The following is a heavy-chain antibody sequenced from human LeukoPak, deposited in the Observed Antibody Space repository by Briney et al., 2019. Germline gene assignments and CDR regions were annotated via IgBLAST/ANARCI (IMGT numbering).Heavy chain of an antibody. Sequence: GGSLRLSCVASGFTFSRHWMDWVRQAPGKGLEWVSYISSSGSTIYYADSVKGRFTISRDNAKNSLYLQMNSLRAEDTAVYYCARGGIQVSGIDEFDYWGQGTLVTVSS. J-gene: IGHJ4*02. CDR1: GFTFSRHW. V-gene: IGHV3-48*04. D-gene: IGHD6-19*01. CDR3: ARGGIQVSGIDEFDY. CDR2: ISSSGSTI.